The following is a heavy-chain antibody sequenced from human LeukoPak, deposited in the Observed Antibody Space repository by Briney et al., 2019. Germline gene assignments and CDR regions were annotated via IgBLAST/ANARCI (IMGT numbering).Heavy chain of an antibody. D-gene: IGHD2-2*01. Sequence: GASVKVSCKASGYTLSNYGIAWVRQAPGQGLEWMGWISVHNGNTNYAQMLQGRVTMTTDTSTSTAYMELRSLRYDDTPVYYCATASRFCSGSTCHDYWGQGTLVTVSS. CDR1: GYTLSNYG. J-gene: IGHJ4*02. CDR2: ISVHNGNT. V-gene: IGHV1-18*01. CDR3: ATASRFCSGSTCHDY.